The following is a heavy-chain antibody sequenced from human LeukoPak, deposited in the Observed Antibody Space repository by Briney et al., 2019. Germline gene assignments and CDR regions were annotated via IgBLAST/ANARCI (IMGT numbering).Heavy chain of an antibody. V-gene: IGHV1-2*02. J-gene: IGHJ6*03. CDR2: INPNSGGT. CDR1: GYTFTGYY. Sequence: ASVKVSCKASGYTFTGYYMHWVRQAPEQGLEWMGWINPNSGGTNYAQKFQGRVTMTRDTSISTAYMELSRLRSDDTAVYYCALGYCSGGSCYNRYYYYYMDVWGKGTTVTVSS. D-gene: IGHD2-15*01. CDR3: ALGYCSGGSCYNRYYYYYMDV.